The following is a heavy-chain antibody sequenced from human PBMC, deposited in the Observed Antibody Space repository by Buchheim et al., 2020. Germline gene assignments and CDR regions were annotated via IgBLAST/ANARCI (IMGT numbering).Heavy chain of an antibody. CDR1: GFTFSSYS. Sequence: EVQLVESGGGLVQPGGSLRLSCAASGFTFSSYSMNWVRQAPGKGLEWVSYISSSSSIYYADSVKGRFTISRDNAKNSLYLQMNSLRDEDTAVYYCARGGEEGSSGWYTSHWGQGTL. V-gene: IGHV3-48*02. D-gene: IGHD6-19*01. CDR2: ISSSSSI. CDR3: ARGGEEGSSGWYTSH. J-gene: IGHJ1*01.